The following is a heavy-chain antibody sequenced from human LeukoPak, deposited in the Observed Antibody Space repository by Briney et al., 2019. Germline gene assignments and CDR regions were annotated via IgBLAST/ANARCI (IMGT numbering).Heavy chain of an antibody. CDR1: GYTFTSYA. CDR3: ARGQEATTYYYGSGIHYFDY. V-gene: IGHV1-69*13. D-gene: IGHD3-10*01. J-gene: IGHJ4*02. Sequence: SVKVSCKASGYTFTSYATSWVRQAPGQGLEWMGGIIPIFGTANYAQKFQGRVTITADESTSTAYMELSSLRSEDTAVYYCARGQEATTYYYGSGIHYFDYWGQGTLVTVSS. CDR2: IIPIFGTA.